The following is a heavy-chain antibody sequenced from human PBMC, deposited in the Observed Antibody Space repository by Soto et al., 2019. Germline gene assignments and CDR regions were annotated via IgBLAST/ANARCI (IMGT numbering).Heavy chain of an antibody. J-gene: IGHJ4*02. D-gene: IGHD3-10*01. CDR3: TRSPYYYGSGSYLDY. V-gene: IGHV3-11*01. CDR2: ISGSGSTI. CDR1: GFTFSDYY. Sequence: QVQLVESGGNLVKPGGPLRLSCAASGFTFSDYYMTWIRQAPGKGLEWVSYISGSGSTIYYADSVKGRFTISRDNAKNSLYLQMNSLRAEDTAVYYCTRSPYYYGSGSYLDYWGQGTLVTVSS.